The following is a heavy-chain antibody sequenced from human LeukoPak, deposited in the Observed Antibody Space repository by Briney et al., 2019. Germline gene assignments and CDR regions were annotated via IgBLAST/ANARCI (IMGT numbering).Heavy chain of an antibody. D-gene: IGHD5-24*01. Sequence: ASVKVSCKASGYTFTDYYIHWVRQAPGQGLEWMGWINPNSGGTNYAQKFQGRVTMTRDTSISTAYMELSRLRSDDTAVYYCASEGGRRDGYNFDYWGQGTLVTVSS. CDR3: ASEGGRRDGYNFDY. J-gene: IGHJ4*02. V-gene: IGHV1-2*02. CDR2: INPNSGGT. CDR1: GYTFTDYY.